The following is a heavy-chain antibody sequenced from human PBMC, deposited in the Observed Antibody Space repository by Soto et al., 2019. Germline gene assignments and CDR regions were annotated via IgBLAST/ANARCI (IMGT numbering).Heavy chain of an antibody. D-gene: IGHD5-12*01. CDR1: GYTFTSYG. J-gene: IGHJ5*02. CDR3: ARERSGGYDCWFDP. CDR2: ISAYNGNT. V-gene: IGHV1-18*04. Sequence: ASVKVSCKASGYTFTSYGIRWVRQAPGQGLEWMGWISAYNGNTNYAQKLQGRVTMTTDTSTSTAYMELRSLRSDDTAVYYCARERSGGYDCWFDPWGQGTLVTVSS.